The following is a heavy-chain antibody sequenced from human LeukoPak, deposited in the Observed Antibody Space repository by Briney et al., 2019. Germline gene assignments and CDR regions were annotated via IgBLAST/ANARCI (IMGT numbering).Heavy chain of an antibody. V-gene: IGHV1-69*04. CDR2: IIPIFGIA. J-gene: IGHJ3*02. Sequence: ASVKVCCKASGGTFSSYAISWVRQAPGQGLEWMGRIIPIFGIANYAQKFQGRVTITADKSTSTAYMELSSLRSEDTAVYYCARVVTPHDAFDIWGQGTMVTVSS. CDR1: GGTFSSYA. CDR3: ARVVTPHDAFDI. D-gene: IGHD5-18*01.